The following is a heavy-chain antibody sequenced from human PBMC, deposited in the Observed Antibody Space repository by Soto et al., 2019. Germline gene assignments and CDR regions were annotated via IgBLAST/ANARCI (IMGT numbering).Heavy chain of an antibody. V-gene: IGHV3-7*01. CDR2: IKQDGSEK. J-gene: IGHJ6*03. CDR3: AGNYYYYYMEV. Sequence: GGSLRLSCAASGFTFSSYWMSWVRQAPGKGLEWVANIKQDGSEKYYVDSVKGRFTISRDNAKNSLYLQMNSLRAEDTALYYCAGNYYYYYMEVWGKGTTVTVSS. CDR1: GFTFSSYW.